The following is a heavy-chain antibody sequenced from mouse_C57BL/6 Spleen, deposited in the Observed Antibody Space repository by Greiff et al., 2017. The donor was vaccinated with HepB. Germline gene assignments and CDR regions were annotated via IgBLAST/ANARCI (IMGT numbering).Heavy chain of an antibody. J-gene: IGHJ4*01. D-gene: IGHD2-5*01. CDR1: GYAFSSSW. CDR3: ARGYSKRAMDY. Sequence: VQLQQSGPELVKPGASVKISCKASGYAFSSSWMNWVKQRPGKGLEWIGRIYPGDGDTNYNGKFKGKATLTADKSSSTAYMQLSSLTSEDSAVYFCARGYSKRAMDYWGQGTSVTVSS. CDR2: IYPGDGDT. V-gene: IGHV1-82*01.